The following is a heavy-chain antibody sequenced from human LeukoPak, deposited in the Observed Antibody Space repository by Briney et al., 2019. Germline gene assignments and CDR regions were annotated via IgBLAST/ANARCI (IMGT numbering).Heavy chain of an antibody. CDR3: AREESIGRYQFLHDS. CDR2: ISPYNGNT. D-gene: IGHD1-26*01. CDR1: GDTFSSYA. J-gene: IGHJ4*02. Sequence: EASVKVSCKASGDTFSSYAISWVRQAPGQGLEWLAWISPYNGNTKYAQKFQGRVTMTTDTSASTAYMELRSLTSDDTAVYYCAREESIGRYQFLHDSWGQGTLVTVSS. V-gene: IGHV1-18*01.